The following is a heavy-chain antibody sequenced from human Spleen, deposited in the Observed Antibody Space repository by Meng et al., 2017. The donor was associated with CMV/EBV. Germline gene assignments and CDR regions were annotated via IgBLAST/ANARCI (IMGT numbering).Heavy chain of an antibody. J-gene: IGHJ6*02. CDR3: GRDMDV. Sequence: GESLKISCAASGFHFSTYWMSWVRQAPGKALEWVANINQDGSQRNYVDSVKGRFTISRDNAKNSMYLQMNRLRIEDTAVYYCGRDMDVWGQGTTVTVSS. CDR2: INQDGSQR. CDR1: GFHFSTYW. V-gene: IGHV3-7*01.